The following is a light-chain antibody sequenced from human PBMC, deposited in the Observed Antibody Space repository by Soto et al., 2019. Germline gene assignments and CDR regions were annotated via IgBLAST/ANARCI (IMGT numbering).Light chain of an antibody. CDR3: QSYDSSLSGSRV. CDR1: SSNIGAGYD. Sequence: QSVLTQPPLVSGAPGQRVTISCTGSSSNIGAGYDVHWYHQLPGTAPKLLIYGNNNRPSGVPDRFSGSKSGTSASLAITGLQAEDEADYYCQSYDSSLSGSRVFGGGTKLTVL. V-gene: IGLV1-40*01. CDR2: GNN. J-gene: IGLJ3*02.